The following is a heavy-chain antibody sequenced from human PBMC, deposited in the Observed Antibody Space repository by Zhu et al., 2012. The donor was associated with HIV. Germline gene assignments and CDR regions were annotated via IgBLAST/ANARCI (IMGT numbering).Heavy chain of an antibody. CDR1: GFTFSSYS. CDR3: ASQAPFYYFDY. V-gene: IGHV3-48*01. Sequence: EVQLVESGGGLVQPGGSLRLSCAASGFTFSSYSMNWVRQAPGKGLEWVSYISSSSSTIYYADSVKGRFTISRDNAKNSLYLQMNSLRAEDTAVYYCASQAPFYYFDYVGPGNPGHRLL. CDR2: ISSSSSTI. J-gene: IGHJ4*02.